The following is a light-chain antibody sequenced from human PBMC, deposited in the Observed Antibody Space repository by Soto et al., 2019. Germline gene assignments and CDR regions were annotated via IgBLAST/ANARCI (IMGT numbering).Light chain of an antibody. CDR3: QQYGSSRFT. CDR1: QSITNSY. J-gene: IGKJ3*01. CDR2: GAS. Sequence: EIVLTQSPGTLSLSPGERATLSCRASQSITNSYLAWYQQKPGQAPRLLVYGASSRATGIPDRFSGSGSGTDFTLTLSRLEPEDFAVYYCQQYGSSRFTFGPGTKVDIK. V-gene: IGKV3-20*01.